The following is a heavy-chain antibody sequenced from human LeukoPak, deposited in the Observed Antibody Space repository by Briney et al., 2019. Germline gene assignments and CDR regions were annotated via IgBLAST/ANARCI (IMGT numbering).Heavy chain of an antibody. D-gene: IGHD1-1*01. Sequence: SETLSLTCTVSGGSISSSSYYWGWIRQPPGKGLEWIGSIYYSGSTYYNPSLKSRVTISVDTSKNQFSLKLSSVTAADTAVYYFARLSSSRWKSTFGGQGTLVTVSS. CDR3: ARLSSSRWKSTF. V-gene: IGHV4-39*01. CDR1: GGSISSSSYY. CDR2: IYYSGST. J-gene: IGHJ4*02.